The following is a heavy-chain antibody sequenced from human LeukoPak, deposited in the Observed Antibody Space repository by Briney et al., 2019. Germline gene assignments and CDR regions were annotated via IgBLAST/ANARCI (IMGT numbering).Heavy chain of an antibody. Sequence: GGSLRLSCAASGFTVSSYWMSWVRQAPGKGLEWVANIKQDGSEKYYVDSVKGRFTISRDNAKNSLYLQMNSLRAEDTAVYYCARDSGSSWSFYYYYGMDVWGQGTTVTVSS. CDR2: IKQDGSEK. CDR1: GFTVSSYW. D-gene: IGHD6-13*01. V-gene: IGHV3-7*01. J-gene: IGHJ6*02. CDR3: ARDSGSSWSFYYYYGMDV.